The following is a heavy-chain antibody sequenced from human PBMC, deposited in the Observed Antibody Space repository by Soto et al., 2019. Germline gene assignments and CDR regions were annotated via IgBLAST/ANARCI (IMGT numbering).Heavy chain of an antibody. Sequence: EVQLVESGGGLVQPGGSLRLSCAASGFTFSSYDMHWVRQATGKGLEWVSAIGTAGDTYYPGSVKGRFTISRENAKNSLYLQMNSLRAGDTAVYYCARGSSSSGWFDPWGQGTLVTVSS. D-gene: IGHD6-6*01. CDR3: ARGSSSSGWFDP. V-gene: IGHV3-13*01. J-gene: IGHJ5*02. CDR1: GFTFSSYD. CDR2: IGTAGDT.